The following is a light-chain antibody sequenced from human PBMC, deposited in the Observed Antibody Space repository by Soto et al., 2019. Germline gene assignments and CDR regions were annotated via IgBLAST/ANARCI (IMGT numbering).Light chain of an antibody. CDR1: QTLLHSNGYNY. Sequence: DIVLPPSPLSLPVTPGEPASMSFISSQTLLHSNGYNYLDWYLQKPGQSPQLLIYLGSNRASGVPDRFSGSGSGTDFTLKISRVEAEDVGVYYCMQALQTPPTFGQGTRLEVK. CDR3: MQALQTPPT. V-gene: IGKV2-28*01. CDR2: LGS. J-gene: IGKJ5*01.